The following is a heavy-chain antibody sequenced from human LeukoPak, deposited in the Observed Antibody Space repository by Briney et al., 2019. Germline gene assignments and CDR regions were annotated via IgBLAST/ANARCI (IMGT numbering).Heavy chain of an antibody. CDR3: ARHKMGYDSSGYYYVVTSSRYYYYYMDV. J-gene: IGHJ6*03. V-gene: IGHV1-18*01. D-gene: IGHD3-22*01. Sequence: ASVKDSCKASGYTYTSYRIRWVRQAPGQGLDWMGWISAYDGNTNYPQKLQGRVTMTTDTSTSTAYMELRSLRSDDKAVYYCARHKMGYDSSGYYYVVTSSRYYYYYMDVWGKGTTVTISS. CDR1: GYTYTSYR. CDR2: ISAYDGNT.